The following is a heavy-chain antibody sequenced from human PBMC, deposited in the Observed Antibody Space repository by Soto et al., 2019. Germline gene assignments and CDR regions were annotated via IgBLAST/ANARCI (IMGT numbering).Heavy chain of an antibody. D-gene: IGHD3-3*01. CDR2: ISAYNGNT. CDR1: GYTFTIYG. Sequence: ASVKVSCKASGYTFTIYGIGWVRQAPGQGLEWMGWISAYNGNTNYAQKLQGRVTMTTDTSTSTAYMELRSLRSDDTAVYYCARYFRVNYYDLWSGYNWRFDYWGQGTLVTVSS. CDR3: ARYFRVNYYDLWSGYNWRFDY. J-gene: IGHJ4*02. V-gene: IGHV1-18*01.